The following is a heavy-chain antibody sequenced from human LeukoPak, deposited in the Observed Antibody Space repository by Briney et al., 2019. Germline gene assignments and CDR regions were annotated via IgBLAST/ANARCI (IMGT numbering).Heavy chain of an antibody. D-gene: IGHD3-3*01. V-gene: IGHV4-39*02. CDR2: IYYSGST. CDR1: GGSISSSSYY. J-gene: IGHJ5*02. Sequence: SETLSLTCTVSGGSISSSSYYWGWIRQPPGKGLEWIGSIYYSGSTYYNPSLKSRVTISVDTSKNQFSLKLSSVTAADTAVYYCARDTPIFGVVNDIDPWGQGTLVTVSS. CDR3: ARDTPIFGVVNDIDP.